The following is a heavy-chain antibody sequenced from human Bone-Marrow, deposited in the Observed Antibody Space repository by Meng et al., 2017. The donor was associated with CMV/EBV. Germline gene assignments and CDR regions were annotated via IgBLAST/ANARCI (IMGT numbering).Heavy chain of an antibody. J-gene: IGHJ4*02. Sequence: ISSGGYYWSWLLQHPGKGLEWIGYIYYSGSTYYNPSLKSRVTISVDTSKNQFSLKLSSVTAADTAVYYCAGTQVVPAATVPGYFDYWGQGTLVTVSS. V-gene: IGHV4-31*02. CDR2: IYYSGST. CDR3: AGTQVVPAATVPGYFDY. D-gene: IGHD2-2*01. CDR1: ISSGGYY.